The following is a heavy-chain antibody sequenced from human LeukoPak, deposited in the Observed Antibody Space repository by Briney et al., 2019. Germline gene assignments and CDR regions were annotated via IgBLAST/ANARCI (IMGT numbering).Heavy chain of an antibody. V-gene: IGHV3-66*01. CDR1: GFTFSEYW. J-gene: IGHJ4*02. Sequence: GGSLRLSCAASGFTFSEYWMHWVRQAPGKGLEWVSIIYSGDRTDYADSLKGRFTISRDTSKNTLYLQMSSLRAEDTAVYYCARDVRKQGLWSWGQGTLVTVSS. D-gene: IGHD3-10*01. CDR3: ARDVRKQGLWS. CDR2: IYSGDRT.